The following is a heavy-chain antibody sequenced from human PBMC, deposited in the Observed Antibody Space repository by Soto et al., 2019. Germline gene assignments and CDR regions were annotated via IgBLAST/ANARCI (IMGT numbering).Heavy chain of an antibody. J-gene: IGHJ4*02. CDR3: AKVSRKGSAIDFDY. CDR1: GYTFSNYD. V-gene: IGHV1-8*01. Sequence: QVQLVQSGAELKKPGASVKVSCKASGYTFSNYDMNWVRQATGQGPEWIGWVNPNNGDTGYAQKFQGRVTLTTDISTPTPYMELPSLRSEDTAIYYCAKVSRKGSAIDFDYWGQGTLITVSS. D-gene: IGHD3-10*01. CDR2: VNPNNGDT.